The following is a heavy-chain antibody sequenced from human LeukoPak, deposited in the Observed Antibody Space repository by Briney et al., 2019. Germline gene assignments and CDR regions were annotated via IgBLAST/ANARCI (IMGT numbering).Heavy chain of an antibody. J-gene: IGHJ4*02. V-gene: IGHV3-30*04. CDR2: ISYDGSNK. CDR1: GFTFSSYA. D-gene: IGHD4-17*01. Sequence: GRSLRLSCAASGFTFSSYAMHWVRQAPGKGLEWVAVISYDGSNKYYADSVKGRLTISRDNSRNTLYLQMNSLRAEDTAVYYCARDRDGDYSFDYWGQGTLVTVSS. CDR3: ARDRDGDYSFDY.